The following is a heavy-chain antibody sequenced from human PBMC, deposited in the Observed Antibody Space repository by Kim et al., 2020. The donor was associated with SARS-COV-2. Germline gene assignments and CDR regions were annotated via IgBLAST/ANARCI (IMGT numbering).Heavy chain of an antibody. CDR3: AKGALTVPTEVDY. Sequence: GGSLRLSCAASGFTFDDYAMHWVRQAPGKGLEWVSGISLNSGSIGYADSVKGRFTISRDNAKNSLYLQMNSLRAEDTALYYCAKGALTVPTEVDYWGQGTLVTVSS. V-gene: IGHV3-9*01. CDR1: GFTFDDYA. CDR2: ISLNSGSI. D-gene: IGHD3-9*01. J-gene: IGHJ4*02.